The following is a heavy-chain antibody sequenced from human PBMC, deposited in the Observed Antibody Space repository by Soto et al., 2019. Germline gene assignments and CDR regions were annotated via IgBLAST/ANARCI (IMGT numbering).Heavy chain of an antibody. CDR3: ARTNYYDSNGWFDP. CDR1: GGSISSGGYS. CDR2: IYHSGST. J-gene: IGHJ5*02. Sequence: QLQLQESGSGLVKPSQTLSLTCAVSGGSISSGGYSWSWIRQPPGKGLEWIGYIYHSGSTYYNPSLKSRVTISVDRSKNQFSLKLSSVTAADTAVYYCARTNYYDSNGWFDPWGQGTLVTVSS. D-gene: IGHD3-22*01. V-gene: IGHV4-30-2*01.